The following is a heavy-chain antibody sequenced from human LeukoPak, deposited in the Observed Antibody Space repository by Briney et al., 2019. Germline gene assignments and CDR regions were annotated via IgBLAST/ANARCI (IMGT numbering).Heavy chain of an antibody. Sequence: GGSLRLSCAASGFTFSNYWMHWVRQAPGKGLEYFSRINSDGSSTNYADSVKGRFTISRDNAKNTLYLQMNSLRVEDTAVYYCASETNYDYWGQGTLVTVSS. J-gene: IGHJ4*02. CDR3: ASETNYDY. V-gene: IGHV3-74*01. D-gene: IGHD1-14*01. CDR2: INSDGSST. CDR1: GFTFSNYW.